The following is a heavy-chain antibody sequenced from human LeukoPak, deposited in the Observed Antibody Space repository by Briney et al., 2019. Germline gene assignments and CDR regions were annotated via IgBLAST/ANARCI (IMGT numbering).Heavy chain of an antibody. CDR2: INPNSGGT. CDR1: GYTFTGYY. V-gene: IGHV1-2*02. CDR3: ARXPXGLXPSGYYYYGMDV. J-gene: IGHJ6*02. Sequence: ASVKVSCKASGYTFTGYYMHWVRQAPGQGLEWMGWINPNSGGTNYAQKFQGRVTMTRDTSISTAYMELSRLRSDDTAVYYCARXPXGLXPSGYYYYGMDVWGQGTTVTVSS. D-gene: IGHD3-10*01.